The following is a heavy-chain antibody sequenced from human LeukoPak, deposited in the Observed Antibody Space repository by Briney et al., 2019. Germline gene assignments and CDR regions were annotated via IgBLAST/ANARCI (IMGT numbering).Heavy chain of an antibody. CDR1: GLTFSSYG. V-gene: IGHV3-48*04. CDR2: ISSSSDSI. D-gene: IGHD5-18*01. J-gene: IGHJ1*01. CDR3: ARAGYSMDTEYFQH. Sequence: PGGSLRLSCAASGLTFSSYGMNWLRQAPGKRLEWVSYISSSSDSIYYADSVKGRFTISRGNAKSSLYLQMNSLRAEDTAVYYCARAGYSMDTEYFQHWGQGTLVTVSS.